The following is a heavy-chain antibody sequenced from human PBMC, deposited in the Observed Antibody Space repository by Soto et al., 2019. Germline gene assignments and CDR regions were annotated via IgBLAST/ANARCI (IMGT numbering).Heavy chain of an antibody. D-gene: IGHD1-26*01. CDR2: ISGSCDKT. CDR1: GLIXSDYA. J-gene: IGHJ4*02. CDR3: AKDRFGIVGPVDY. V-gene: IGHV3-23*01. Sequence: QPGGSLRLSCAASGLIXSDYAMSWVRQAPGKGLECVACISGSCDKTFYADSLKGRFTISRDNSKNTVSLHMNSLRVDDTAVYFCAKDRFGIVGPVDYWGPGTLVTVSS.